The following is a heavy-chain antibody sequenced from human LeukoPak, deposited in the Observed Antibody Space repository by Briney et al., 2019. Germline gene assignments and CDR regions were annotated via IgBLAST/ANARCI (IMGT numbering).Heavy chain of an antibody. Sequence: SETLSLTCTVSGGSISSSSYYWGWIRQPLGKGLEWIGSIYYSGSTYYNPSLKSRVTISVDTSKNQFSLKLSSVTAADTAVYYCARGGYISHFDYWGQGTLVTVSS. J-gene: IGHJ4*02. CDR3: ARGGYISHFDY. CDR2: IYYSGST. CDR1: GGSISSSSYY. D-gene: IGHD3-22*01. V-gene: IGHV4-39*07.